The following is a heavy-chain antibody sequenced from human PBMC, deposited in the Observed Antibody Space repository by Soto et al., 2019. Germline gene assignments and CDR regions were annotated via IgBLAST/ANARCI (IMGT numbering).Heavy chain of an antibody. CDR2: ISYSGST. Sequence: QVQLQESGPGLVKPPQTLSLTCTVSGGSISSGNYYWSWIRQPPGKGLEWIGYISYSGSTYYNPSLQSRVTISVDTSNNQFSLKRSSVTAADTDVYFCARDHPIYDSSGYYRPYWYFDLWGRGTLVTVSS. CDR1: GGSISSGNYY. V-gene: IGHV4-30-4*01. D-gene: IGHD3-22*01. CDR3: ARDHPIYDSSGYYRPYWYFDL. J-gene: IGHJ2*01.